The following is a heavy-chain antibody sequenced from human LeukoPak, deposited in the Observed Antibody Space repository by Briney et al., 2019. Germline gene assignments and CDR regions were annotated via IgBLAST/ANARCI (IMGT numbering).Heavy chain of an antibody. D-gene: IGHD5-24*01. CDR2: IYYTGST. V-gene: IGHV4-59*08. J-gene: IGHJ3*02. CDR3: ARAHFRWLPDAFDI. Sequence: GSLRLSCAASGFTFTTAWMTWVRQAPGKGLEWIGYIYYTGSTDYNPSLKSRVTISVDTSKNQFSLKLSSVTAADTAVYYCARAHFRWLPDAFDIWGQGTMVTVSS. CDR1: GFTFTTAW.